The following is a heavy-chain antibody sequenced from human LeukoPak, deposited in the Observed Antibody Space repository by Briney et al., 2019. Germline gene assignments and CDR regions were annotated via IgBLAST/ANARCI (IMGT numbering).Heavy chain of an antibody. V-gene: IGHV3-33*01. J-gene: IGHJ4*02. D-gene: IGHD2-15*01. CDR3: ARGEEYCSGGRCYSADY. Sequence: GGSLRLSCAASGFTFSSYDMHWVRQAPGKGLEWVAVIWYDGINKYYADSVKGRFTISRDNSKNTLYLQMNSLREEDTALYRCARGEEYCSGGRCYSADYWGQGTLVTVSS. CDR2: IWYDGINK. CDR1: GFTFSSYD.